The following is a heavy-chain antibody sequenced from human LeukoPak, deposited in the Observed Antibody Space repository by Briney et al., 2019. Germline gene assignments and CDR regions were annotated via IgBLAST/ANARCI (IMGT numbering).Heavy chain of an antibody. J-gene: IGHJ5*02. D-gene: IGHD2-15*01. CDR1: GGTFSSYA. V-gene: IGHV1-69*05. Sequence: SVKVSCKASGGTFSSYAISWVRQAPGQGLEWMGRIIPIFGTANYAQKFQGRVTITTDESTSTAYMELSSLRSEDTAVYCCARDSQDDPNWFDPWGQGTLVTVSS. CDR2: IIPIFGTA. CDR3: ARDSQDDPNWFDP.